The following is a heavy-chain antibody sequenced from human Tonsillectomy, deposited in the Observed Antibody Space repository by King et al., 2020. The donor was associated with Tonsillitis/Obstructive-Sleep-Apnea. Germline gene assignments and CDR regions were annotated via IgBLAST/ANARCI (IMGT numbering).Heavy chain of an antibody. CDR1: GGSFSGYY. CDR2: ISHSGST. J-gene: IGHJ3*02. V-gene: IGHV4-34*01. CDR3: AKGGLAHDAFDI. Sequence: VQLPQWGAGLLKPSETLSLTCAVYGGSFSGYYWSWIRQPPRKGLEWIGEISHSGSTNYNPSLKSRVTISVDTSRNQFSLRLTSITAADTAVYYCAKGGLAHDAFDIWGQGTMVTVSS.